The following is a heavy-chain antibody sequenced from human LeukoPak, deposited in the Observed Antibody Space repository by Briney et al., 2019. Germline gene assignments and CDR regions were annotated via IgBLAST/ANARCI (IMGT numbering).Heavy chain of an antibody. Sequence: ASAKVSCKASGGTFSSYAISWVRQAPGQGLEWMGGIIPIFGTANYAQKFQGRVTITTDESTSTAYMELSSLRSEDTAVYYCARSSYQLLYEFDYWGQGTLVTVSS. V-gene: IGHV1-69*05. CDR3: ARSSYQLLYEFDY. J-gene: IGHJ4*02. D-gene: IGHD2-2*02. CDR2: IIPIFGTA. CDR1: GGTFSSYA.